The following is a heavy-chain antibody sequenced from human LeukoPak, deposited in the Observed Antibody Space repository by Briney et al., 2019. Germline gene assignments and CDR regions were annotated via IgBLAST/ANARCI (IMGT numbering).Heavy chain of an antibody. J-gene: IGHJ4*02. CDR2: ISSSSSYI. CDR1: GFAFSSYS. D-gene: IGHD6-6*01. CDR3: AKYSSSSGRSDY. Sequence: GGSLRLSCAASGFAFSSYSMNWVRQAPGKGLEWVSSISSSSSYIYYADSVKGRFTISRDNPKNSLYLQMNSLRAEDTAVYYCAKYSSSSGRSDYWGQGTLVTVSS. V-gene: IGHV3-21*01.